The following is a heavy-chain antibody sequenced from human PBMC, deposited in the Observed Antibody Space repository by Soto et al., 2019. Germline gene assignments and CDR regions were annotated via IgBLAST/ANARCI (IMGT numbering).Heavy chain of an antibody. V-gene: IGHV3-20*04. J-gene: IGHJ4*01. CDR1: GFAFGDYA. D-gene: IGHD2-2*01. Sequence: PGGSLRLSCTGSGFAFGDYAMSWVRQIPGRGLEWVSGINWNGASAGYVDSVKGRFTISRDNAKNSLFLQMNDLRAEDTALYYCARGAYFRPNSCYLFFPYWGHGTLVTVTS. CDR3: ARGAYFRPNSCYLFFPY. CDR2: INWNGASA.